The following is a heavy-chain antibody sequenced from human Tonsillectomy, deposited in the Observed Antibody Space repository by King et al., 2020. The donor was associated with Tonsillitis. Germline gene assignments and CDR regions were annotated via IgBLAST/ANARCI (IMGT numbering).Heavy chain of an antibody. CDR3: ASGPYASGSYSIGFWFDP. D-gene: IGHD3-10*01. V-gene: IGHV1-69*01. Sequence: VQLVESGAEVKKPGSSVKVSCKASGGTFSSYTITWVRQAPGQGLEWMGGIIPIFGTINYAQKFQGRVTITADESTSTAYMELSSLRSEDTAVYFCASGPYASGSYSIGFWFDPWGQGTLVTVSS. CDR1: GGTFSSYT. CDR2: IIPIFGTI. J-gene: IGHJ5*02.